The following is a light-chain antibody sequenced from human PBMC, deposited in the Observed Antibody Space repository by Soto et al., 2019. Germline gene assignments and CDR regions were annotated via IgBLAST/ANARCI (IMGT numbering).Light chain of an antibody. CDR3: QQSYSTLG. V-gene: IGKV1-39*01. J-gene: IGKJ5*01. Sequence: DIQMTQSPSSLSASVGDRVPITCRASQSISSYLNWYQQKPGKAPKLLIYAASSLQSGVPSRFSGSGSGTDFTLTISSLQPEDFATYYCQQSYSTLGFGQGTRLEIK. CDR1: QSISSY. CDR2: AAS.